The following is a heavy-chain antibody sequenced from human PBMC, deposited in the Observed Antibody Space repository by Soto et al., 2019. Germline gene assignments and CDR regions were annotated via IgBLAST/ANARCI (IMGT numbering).Heavy chain of an antibody. CDR3: ARDTDIVATITAYYFDY. J-gene: IGHJ4*02. CDR1: GFTFSSYS. CDR2: ISSSSSYI. Sequence: EVQLVESGGGLVKPGGSLRLSCAASGFTFSSYSMNWVRQAPGKGLEWVSSISSSSSYIYYADSVKGRFTISRDNAKNSLYLQMNSLRAEDTAVYYCARDTDIVATITAYYFDYWGQGTLVTVSS. V-gene: IGHV3-21*01. D-gene: IGHD5-12*01.